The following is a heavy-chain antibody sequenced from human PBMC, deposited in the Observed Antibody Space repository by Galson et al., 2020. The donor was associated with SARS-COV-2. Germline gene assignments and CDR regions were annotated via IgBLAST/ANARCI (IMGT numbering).Heavy chain of an antibody. CDR2: IYYNGFT. Sequence: SETLSLTCAVSGDSINSGDYYWSWVRQHPGKGLEWIGYIYYNGFTSYNPSLESRVTMSVHTSKNSFSLKLSSVTAAATAIYYCARRSDDYNYALDSWGQGSLVTVSS. V-gene: IGHV4-31*11. CDR3: ARRSDDYNYALDS. D-gene: IGHD4-4*01. CDR1: GDSINSGDYY. J-gene: IGHJ4*02.